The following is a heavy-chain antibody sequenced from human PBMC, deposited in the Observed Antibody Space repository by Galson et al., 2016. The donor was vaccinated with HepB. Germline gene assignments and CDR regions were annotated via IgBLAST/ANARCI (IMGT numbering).Heavy chain of an antibody. V-gene: IGHV4-61*02. D-gene: IGHD5-24*01. CDR2: IYSSGKT. Sequence: TLSLTCSVSGGSITIGLYYWSWVRQPAGRGLEWIGRIYSSGKTNYNPSLKSRVAMLLDMSKNQFYLTLKSVTDADTAVYYCAREQRDGHNDDSFDIWGQGTMVTVSS. CDR3: AREQRDGHNDDSFDI. CDR1: GGSITIGLYY. J-gene: IGHJ3*02.